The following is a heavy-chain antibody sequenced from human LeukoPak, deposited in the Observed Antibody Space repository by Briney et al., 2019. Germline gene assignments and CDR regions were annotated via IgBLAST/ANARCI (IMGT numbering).Heavy chain of an antibody. V-gene: IGHV1-3*01. CDR3: ARGLVGGAGGTDY. J-gene: IGHJ4*02. CDR2: INAGNGNT. CDR1: GYTFTSYA. D-gene: IGHD3-16*01. Sequence: ASVKVSCKASGYTFTSYAMHWVRQAPGQRLEWMGWINAGNGNTKYSQKFQGRVTITRDTSASTAYMELSSLRSEDTAVYYCARGLVGGAGGTDYWGQGTLVTVSS.